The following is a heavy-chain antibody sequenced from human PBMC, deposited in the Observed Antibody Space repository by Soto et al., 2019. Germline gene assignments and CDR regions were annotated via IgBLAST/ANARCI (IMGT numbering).Heavy chain of an antibody. V-gene: IGHV3-15*01. CDR3: ARGHRSSGKIFDS. J-gene: IGHJ4*02. Sequence: EVQLVESGGGLVKPGGSVRLSCAASGFTFSNAWMSWVRQAPGKGLEWVGRIKSKSAGGTTEYDAPVKDRFTISRDDSKETLYLQMNSLKIEDTAVYYCARGHRSSGKIFDSWGQGTLVTVSS. CDR1: GFTFSNAW. CDR2: IKSKSAGGTT. D-gene: IGHD3-22*01.